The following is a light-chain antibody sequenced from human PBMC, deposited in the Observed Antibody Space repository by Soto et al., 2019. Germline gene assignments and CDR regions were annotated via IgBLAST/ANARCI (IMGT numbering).Light chain of an antibody. CDR1: QSVSNK. CDR3: QQYDKSPLT. J-gene: IGKJ4*01. CDR2: GAS. V-gene: IGKV3-15*01. Sequence: IVITESPATLSVSPGERATLSCRASQSVSNKLAWYQQKVGQAPRLLIYGASTRAAGIPARFSGSGSGTEVTLTISSLQSEDFEVYYCQQYDKSPLTFGGGAKVEIK.